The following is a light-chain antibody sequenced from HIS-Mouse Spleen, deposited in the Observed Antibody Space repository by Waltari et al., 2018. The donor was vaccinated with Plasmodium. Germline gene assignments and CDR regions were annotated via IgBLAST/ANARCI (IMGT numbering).Light chain of an antibody. Sequence: EIVMTQSPATLSVSPGARATPSCRARQTVSSNLAWYQQKPGQAPRLLIYGASTRATGIPARCSGSGSGTEFTLTISSLQSEDFAVYYCQQYNNWSFTFGPGTKVDIK. CDR3: QQYNNWSFT. CDR2: GAS. V-gene: IGKV3-15*01. J-gene: IGKJ3*01. CDR1: QTVSSN.